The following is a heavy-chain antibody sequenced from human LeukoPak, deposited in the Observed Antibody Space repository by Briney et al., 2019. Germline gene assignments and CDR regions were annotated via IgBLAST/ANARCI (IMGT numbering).Heavy chain of an antibody. J-gene: IGHJ4*02. D-gene: IGHD3-10*01. CDR3: ARVLREGISMVRGVNYYFDY. CDR2: IYYSGST. CDR1: GGSISSSSYY. V-gene: IGHV4-39*07. Sequence: SETLSLTCTVSGGSISSSSYYWGWIRQPPGKGLEWIGSIYYSGSTYYNPSLKSRVTISVDTSKNQFSLKLSSVTAADTAVYYCARVLREGISMVRGVNYYFDYWGQGTLVTVSS.